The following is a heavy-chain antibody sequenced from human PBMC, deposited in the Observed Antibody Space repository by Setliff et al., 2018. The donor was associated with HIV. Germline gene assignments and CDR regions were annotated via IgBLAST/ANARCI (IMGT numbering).Heavy chain of an antibody. Sequence: GGSLRLSCAASGFTFSRYAMSWVRQAPGKGLAWVSGLSGSGVGTYYAGSVKGRFTISRDNAKNSLYLQMNSLRAEDTAVYHCARGHYFKDVWGQGTTVTVSS. D-gene: IGHD3-22*01. J-gene: IGHJ6*02. CDR1: GFTFSRYA. CDR2: LSGSGVGT. CDR3: ARGHYFKDV. V-gene: IGHV3-23*01.